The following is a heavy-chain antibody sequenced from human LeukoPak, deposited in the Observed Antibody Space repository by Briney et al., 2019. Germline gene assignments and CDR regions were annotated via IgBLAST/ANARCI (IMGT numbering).Heavy chain of an antibody. Sequence: SETLSLTCAVSGYSISSGYYWGWIRQPPGKGLKWIGSIYHSGSTYYNPSLKSRVTISVDTSKNQFSLKLSSVTAADTAVYYCARRIRGYLEAFDIWGQGTMVTVSS. CDR1: GYSISSGYY. V-gene: IGHV4-38-2*01. J-gene: IGHJ3*02. D-gene: IGHD5-12*01. CDR2: IYHSGST. CDR3: ARRIRGYLEAFDI.